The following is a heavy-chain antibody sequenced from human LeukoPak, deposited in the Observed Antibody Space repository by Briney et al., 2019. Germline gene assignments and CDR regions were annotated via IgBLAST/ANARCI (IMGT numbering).Heavy chain of an antibody. D-gene: IGHD2-8*01. J-gene: IGHJ5*02. CDR1: GFTFSNAW. V-gene: IGHV4-59*01. Sequence: GSLRLSCAASGFTFSNAWMSWVRQPPGKGLEWIGSIYYSGSTNYNPSLKSRVTISVDTSKNQFSLKLSSVTAADTVVYCCARAILLAGETNPWFDPWGQGTLVTVSS. CDR3: ARAILLAGETNPWFDP. CDR2: IYYSGST.